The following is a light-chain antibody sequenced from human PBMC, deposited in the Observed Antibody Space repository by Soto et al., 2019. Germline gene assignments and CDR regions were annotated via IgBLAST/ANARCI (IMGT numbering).Light chain of an antibody. CDR3: QQYSSSAT. J-gene: IGKJ1*01. CDR1: QSVSTRY. CDR2: HDS. V-gene: IGKV3-20*02. Sequence: EIVVTQSTATLRLSRGESATLSCRASQSVSTRYLAWSQQKPGQAPRLLIYHDSILEGGVPSRFSGSGSGTDFTLSGSSLQPDDFATYYCQQYSSSATFGQGTKVDIK.